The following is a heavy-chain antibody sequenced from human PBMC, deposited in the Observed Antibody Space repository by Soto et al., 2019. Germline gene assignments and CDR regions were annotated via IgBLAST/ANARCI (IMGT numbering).Heavy chain of an antibody. V-gene: IGHV1-69*19. D-gene: IGHD7-27*01. Sequence: QVQLVQSGAEVKKPGSSVKVSCEASGGTFSGHAISWVRQAPGQGPEWMGGLIPLFGTTQHAQNFQDRLPLPADQSTSPAYMELPSLRFEDPAIYYCARGPNWGSRFDSWGQGTLVTVSS. CDR2: LIPLFGTT. CDR3: ARGPNWGSRFDS. CDR1: GGTFSGHA. J-gene: IGHJ4*02.